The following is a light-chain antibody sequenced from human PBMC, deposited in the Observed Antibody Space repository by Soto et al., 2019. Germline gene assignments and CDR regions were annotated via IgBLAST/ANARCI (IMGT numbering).Light chain of an antibody. CDR3: QQCNNWPLT. CDR2: GAS. V-gene: IGKV3-15*01. Sequence: EIVMTQSPATLSVSPGKRATLSCRASQSVSSNLAWYQQKPGQAPRLLIYGASTRATGIPARFSGSGSGTEFTLTISSLQSEDFAVYYCQQCNNWPLTFGQGTRVEIK. J-gene: IGKJ1*01. CDR1: QSVSSN.